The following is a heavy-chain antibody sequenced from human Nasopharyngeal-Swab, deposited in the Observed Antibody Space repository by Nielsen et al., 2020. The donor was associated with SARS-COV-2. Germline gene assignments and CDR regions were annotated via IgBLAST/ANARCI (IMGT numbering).Heavy chain of an antibody. Sequence: WTRQSPGEGLEWIGYIYYSGSTYYNPSLKSRVTISVDTSKNQFSLKLSSVTAADTAVYYCARARLWFGELFNYFDYWGQGTLVTVSS. V-gene: IGHV4-30-4*01. CDR2: IYYSGST. CDR3: ARARLWFGELFNYFDY. D-gene: IGHD3-10*01. J-gene: IGHJ4*02.